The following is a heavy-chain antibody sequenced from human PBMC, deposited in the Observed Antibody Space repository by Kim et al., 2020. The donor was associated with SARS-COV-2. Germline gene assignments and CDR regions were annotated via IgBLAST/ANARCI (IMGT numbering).Heavy chain of an antibody. CDR1: GGTFSSYA. J-gene: IGHJ6*02. D-gene: IGHD6-19*01. Sequence: ASVKVSCKASGGTFSSYAISWVRQAPGQGLEWMGRIIPILGIANYAQKFQGRVTITADKSTSTAYMELSSLRSEDTAVYYCARDPGIAVAGTNYYYYYGMDVWGQGTTVTVSS. CDR3: ARDPGIAVAGTNYYYYYGMDV. CDR2: IIPILGIA. V-gene: IGHV1-69*04.